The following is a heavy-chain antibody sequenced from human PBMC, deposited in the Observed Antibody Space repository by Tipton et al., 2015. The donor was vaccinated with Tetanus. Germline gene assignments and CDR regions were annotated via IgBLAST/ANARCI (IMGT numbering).Heavy chain of an antibody. J-gene: IGHJ4*02. V-gene: IGHV4-4*07. CDR1: GGSISSYY. CDR2: IYTSGST. D-gene: IGHD6-19*01. CDR3: ARNTVAGTVTFDY. Sequence: LRLSCTVSGGSISSYYWSWIRRPAGKGLEWIGRIYTSGSTNYNPSLKSRVTMSVDTSENQFSLKLSSVTAADTAVYYCARNTVAGTVTFDYWGQGTLVTVSS.